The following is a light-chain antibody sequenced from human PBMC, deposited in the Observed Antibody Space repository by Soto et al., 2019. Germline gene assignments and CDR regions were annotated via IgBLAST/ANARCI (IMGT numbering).Light chain of an antibody. CDR2: AAS. J-gene: IGKJ4*01. Sequence: DIQMTQSPSSMSASVGDRVTIACRASQSISNYLNWYQQKPGKAPKLLIYAASSLQSGVPSRFSGSGSGTDFTLTISILQPEDFASYYCQQSYKTPLTFGGGTKVEIK. CDR1: QSISNY. V-gene: IGKV1-39*01. CDR3: QQSYKTPLT.